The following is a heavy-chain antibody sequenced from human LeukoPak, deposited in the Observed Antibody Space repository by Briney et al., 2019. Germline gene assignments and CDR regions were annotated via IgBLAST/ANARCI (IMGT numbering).Heavy chain of an antibody. CDR1: GFTFYDYA. D-gene: IGHD3-10*01. V-gene: IGHV3-48*01. J-gene: IGHJ4*02. Sequence: GRSLRLSCAASGFTFYDYAMHWVRQAPGKGLEGGSYISSSSSTIYYADSVKGRFTISRDNAKNSLYLQMNSLRAEDTAVYYCAREYMVRGATDYWGQGTLVTVSS. CDR2: ISSSSSTI. CDR3: AREYMVRGATDY.